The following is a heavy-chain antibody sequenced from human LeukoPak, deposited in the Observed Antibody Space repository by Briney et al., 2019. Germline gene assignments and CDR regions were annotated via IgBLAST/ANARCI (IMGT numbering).Heavy chain of an antibody. D-gene: IGHD6-19*01. CDR1: GYSFTSYW. J-gene: IGHJ3*02. V-gene: IGHV5-51*01. CDR2: IYPGDSDT. CDR3: ARPVGTVAAQYDAFDI. Sequence: GESLKISCKGSGYSFTSYWIGWVRQMPGKGLEWMGIIYPGDSDTRYSPSFQGQVTISADKSISTAYLQWSSLKASDTATYYCARPVGTVAAQYDAFDIWGQGTMVTVSS.